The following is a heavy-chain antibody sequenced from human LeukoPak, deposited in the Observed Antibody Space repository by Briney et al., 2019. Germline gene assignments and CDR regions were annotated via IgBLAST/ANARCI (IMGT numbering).Heavy chain of an antibody. CDR1: GGSISSYY. Sequence: PSETLSLTCTVSGGSISSYYWSWIRQPPGKGLEWIGYIYYSGSTNYNPSLKSRVTISVDTSKNQFSLQLNSVTPEDTAVYYCARVEIYGSGIFMDVWGKGTTVTISS. CDR3: ARVEIYGSGIFMDV. CDR2: IYYSGST. V-gene: IGHV4-59*12. J-gene: IGHJ6*03. D-gene: IGHD3-10*01.